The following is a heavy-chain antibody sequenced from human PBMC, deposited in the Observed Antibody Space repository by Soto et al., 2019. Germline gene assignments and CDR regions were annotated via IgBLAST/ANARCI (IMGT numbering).Heavy chain of an antibody. CDR1: GYTFTSYG. J-gene: IGHJ6*03. CDR2: ISAYNGNT. CDR3: ARGGEEGHSPRYGYLCYMDV. V-gene: IGHV1-18*01. Sequence: QVQLVQSGAEVKKPGASVKVSCKASGYTFTSYGISWVRQAPGQGLEWMGWISAYNGNTNYAQKLQGRVTMTTDTPTSTADMELRSLRSDDTAVYYCARGGEEGHSPRYGYLCYMDVWGKGTTVTVSS. D-gene: IGHD5-18*01.